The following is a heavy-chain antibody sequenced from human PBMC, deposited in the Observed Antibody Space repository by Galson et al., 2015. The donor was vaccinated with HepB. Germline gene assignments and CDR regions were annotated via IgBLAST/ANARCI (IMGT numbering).Heavy chain of an antibody. CDR1: GFTFSSYA. CDR2: INTNGGRT. D-gene: IGHD6-19*01. Sequence: SLRLSCAASGFTFSSYAMSWVRQAPGKGLEWVSSINTNGGRTYYADSVKGRFTISRDNSRNSLYLQMNSLRDEDTALYYCAQDRRSSGMYGWFDPWGQGTLVTVSS. V-gene: IGHV3-23*01. CDR3: AQDRRSSGMYGWFDP. J-gene: IGHJ5*02.